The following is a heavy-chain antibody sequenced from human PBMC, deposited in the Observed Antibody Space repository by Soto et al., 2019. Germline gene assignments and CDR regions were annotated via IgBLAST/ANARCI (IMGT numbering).Heavy chain of an antibody. D-gene: IGHD3-10*01. V-gene: IGHV3-9*01. CDR1: GFTFDDYA. Sequence: VQLVESGGGLVQPGRSLRLSCAASGFTFDDYAMHWVRQAPGKGLEWVSGISWNSGSIGYADSVKGRFTISRDNAKNSLYLQMNSLRANDAALYYCAKDEAYYSSTFGTLTQGDVWGKGTTVTVSS. CDR2: ISWNSGSI. CDR3: AKDEAYYSSTFGTLTQGDV. J-gene: IGHJ6*04.